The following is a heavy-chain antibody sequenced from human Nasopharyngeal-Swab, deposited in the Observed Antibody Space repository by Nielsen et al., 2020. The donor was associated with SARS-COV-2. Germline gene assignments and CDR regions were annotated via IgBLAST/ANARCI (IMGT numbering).Heavy chain of an antibody. CDR2: ISGGGTTT. V-gene: IGHV3-23*01. CDR3: AKDGYYYDSSGYGMDV. D-gene: IGHD3-22*01. Sequence: WIRQPPGKGLEWVSSISGGGTTTYYADSVKGRFTISRDNSKNTLYLQMNSLRAEDTAVYYCAKDGYYYDSSGYGMDVWGQGTTVTVSS. J-gene: IGHJ6*02.